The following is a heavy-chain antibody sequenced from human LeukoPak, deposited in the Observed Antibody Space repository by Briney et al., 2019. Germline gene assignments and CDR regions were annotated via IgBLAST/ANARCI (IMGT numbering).Heavy chain of an antibody. CDR3: AELGITMIGGV. CDR2: ISSSGSTI. V-gene: IGHV3-48*03. CDR1: GFTFSSYE. D-gene: IGHD3-10*02. Sequence: GGSLRLSCAASGFTFSSYEMNWVRQAPGKGLEWVSYISSSGSTICYADSVKGRFTISRDNAKNSLYLQMNSLRAEETAVYYCAELGITMIGGVWGKGTTVTISS. J-gene: IGHJ6*04.